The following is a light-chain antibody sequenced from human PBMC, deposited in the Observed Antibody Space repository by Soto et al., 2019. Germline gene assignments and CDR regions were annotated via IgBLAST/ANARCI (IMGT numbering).Light chain of an antibody. CDR3: QQYGPSPLYT. CDR1: QIFSSGY. V-gene: IGKV3-20*01. J-gene: IGKJ2*01. CDR2: ATY. Sequence: VLTQSPGTLSLSPWERSTLSCRAGQIFSSGYLAWYQQKPVQAPRLLIYATYTRATVIPDRFSGSGSGTDFTLTIIRLQPEDFAVYYCQQYGPSPLYTFGQGTKLEIK.